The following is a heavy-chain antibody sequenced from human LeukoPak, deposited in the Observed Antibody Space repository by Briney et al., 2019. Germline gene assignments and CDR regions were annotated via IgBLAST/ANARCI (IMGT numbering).Heavy chain of an antibody. CDR1: GGSISSYY. V-gene: IGHV4-59*01. D-gene: IGHD2-8*02. Sequence: PSETLSLTCTVSGGSISSYYWSWTRQPPGKGLEWIGYIYYSGSTNYNPSLKSRVTISVDTSKNQFSLKLSSVTAADTAVYYCARRRAGGRLGYFDYWGQGTLVTVSS. J-gene: IGHJ4*02. CDR3: ARRRAGGRLGYFDY. CDR2: IYYSGST.